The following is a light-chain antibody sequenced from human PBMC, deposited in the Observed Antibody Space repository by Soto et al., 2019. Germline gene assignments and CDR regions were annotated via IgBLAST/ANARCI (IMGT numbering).Light chain of an antibody. V-gene: IGKV1-5*01. J-gene: IGKJ1*01. CDR2: DVS. CDR1: HSIDKK. CDR3: QQYDRFWM. Sequence: DFHLSQSPYTQSATIRDRVALTCLGSHSIDKKLAWYQQTPGQAPKLLIFDVSTLQSGVPSRFSGSGSGTDFSLSIDSLQPDDVATYHSQQYDRFWMFGQGTKV.